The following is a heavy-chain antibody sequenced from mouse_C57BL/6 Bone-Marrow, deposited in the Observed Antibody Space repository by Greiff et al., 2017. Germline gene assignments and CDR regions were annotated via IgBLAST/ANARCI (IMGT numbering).Heavy chain of an antibody. CDR1: GYTFTSYW. V-gene: IGHV1-53*01. J-gene: IGHJ3*01. CDR2: INPSNGGT. Sequence: VQLQQSGTELVKPGASVKLSCKASGYTFTSYWMHWVKQRPGQGLEWIGNINPSNGGTNYNEKFKSKATLTVDKSSSTAYMQRSSLTSEDSAVYYCARPLIYDGSFAYWGQGTLVTVSA. D-gene: IGHD2-3*01. CDR3: ARPLIYDGSFAY.